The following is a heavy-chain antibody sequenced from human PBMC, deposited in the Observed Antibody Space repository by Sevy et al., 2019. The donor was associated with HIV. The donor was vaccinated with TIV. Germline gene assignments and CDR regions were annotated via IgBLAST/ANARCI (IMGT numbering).Heavy chain of an antibody. Sequence: GGSLRLSCAASGFTFNNYAMNWVRQAPGKGLEWVSAISGSGFSTYYADSVKGRFTISRDNAKNTVYLQMNSLRAEDTAVYYCARDSSYALDVWGQGTTVTVSS. CDR2: ISGSGFST. J-gene: IGHJ6*02. CDR1: GFTFNNYA. CDR3: ARDSSYALDV. V-gene: IGHV3-23*01.